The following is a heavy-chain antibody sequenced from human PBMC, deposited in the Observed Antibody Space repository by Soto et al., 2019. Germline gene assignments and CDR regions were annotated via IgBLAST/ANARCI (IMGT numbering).Heavy chain of an antibody. J-gene: IGHJ5*02. CDR2: ISGSGGST. D-gene: IGHD4-4*01. CDR1: GFTFSSYA. CDR3: AKYDLQTVNKYR. Sequence: GGSLRLSCAASGFTFSSYAMSWVRQAPGKGLEWLSAISGSGGSTYYADSVKGRFTISRDNSKNTLYLQINSLRAEDTAVYYCAKYDLQTVNKYRWGRGTLVTVSS. V-gene: IGHV3-23*01.